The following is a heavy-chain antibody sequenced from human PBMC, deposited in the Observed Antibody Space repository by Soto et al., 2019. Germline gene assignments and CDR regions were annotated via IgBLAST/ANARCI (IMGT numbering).Heavy chain of an antibody. Sequence: ASVKVSCKASGYTFTTYAMHWVRQAPGQSLEWVGWINPGNGDTTYSQKFQGRLTITRDTSASTAYMELGSLRSEDTAVYYAYDGPYYFDLWGQGTPVTVSS. CDR1: GYTFTTYA. V-gene: IGHV1-3*01. J-gene: IGHJ4*02. D-gene: IGHD5-12*01. CDR3: YDGPYYFDL. CDR2: INPGNGDT.